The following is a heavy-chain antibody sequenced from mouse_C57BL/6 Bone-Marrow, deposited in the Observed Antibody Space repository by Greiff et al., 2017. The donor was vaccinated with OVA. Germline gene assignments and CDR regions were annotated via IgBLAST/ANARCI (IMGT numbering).Heavy chain of an antibody. CDR2: INYDGSST. CDR1: GFTFSDYY. D-gene: IGHD1-1*01. CDR3: ARVSTTVVAKDWYGDG. V-gene: IGHV5-16*01. J-gene: IGHJ1*03. Sequence: EVMLVESEGGLVQPGSSMKLSCTASGFTFSDYYMAWVRQVPEKGLEWVANINYDGSSTYYLDSLKSRFIISRDNAKNILYLQMSSLKSEDTATYYGARVSTTVVAKDWYGDGWGTGTTVTVSS.